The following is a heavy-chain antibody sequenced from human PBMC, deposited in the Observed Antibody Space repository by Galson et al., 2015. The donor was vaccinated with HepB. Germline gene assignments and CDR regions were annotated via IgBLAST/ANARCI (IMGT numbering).Heavy chain of an antibody. J-gene: IGHJ4*02. D-gene: IGHD1-26*01. Sequence: SLRLSCAASGFTFSSYTMNWVRQAPGKGLEWVSSISGSHTIYYADSVKGRFTISRGNAKNSLYLQMNSLRDEDTAVYYCARRNSGNSFDYWGQGTLITVSS. CDR3: ARRNSGNSFDY. CDR2: ISGSHTI. V-gene: IGHV3-48*02. CDR1: GFTFSSYT.